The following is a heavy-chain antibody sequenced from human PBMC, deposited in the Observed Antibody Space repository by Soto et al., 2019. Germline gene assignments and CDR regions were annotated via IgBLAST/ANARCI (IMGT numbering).Heavy chain of an antibody. CDR3: ARDGEYTSGWYSFDS. CDR1: GASISDYY. V-gene: IGHV4-4*07. J-gene: IGHJ5*01. D-gene: IGHD6-19*01. CDR2: VYVTGTT. Sequence: SETLSLTGTVSGASISDYYWSWIRQPAGQALEWIGRVYVTGTTYFNPSLKSRVTMSVDTSNNQVSLKLSSVTAADSAIYYCARDGEYTSGWYSFDSWGPGTLVTVSS.